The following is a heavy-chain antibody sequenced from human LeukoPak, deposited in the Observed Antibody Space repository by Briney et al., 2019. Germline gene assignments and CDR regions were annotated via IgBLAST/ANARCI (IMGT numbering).Heavy chain of an antibody. Sequence: GASVNVSCKASGGTFSSYAISWVRQAPGQGLEWMGRIIPILGIANYAQKFQGRVTITADKSTSTAYMELSSLRSEDTAVYYCARGTVGATIDYWGQGTLVTVSS. CDR3: ARGTVGATIDY. CDR2: IIPILGIA. V-gene: IGHV1-69*04. D-gene: IGHD1-26*01. CDR1: GGTFSSYA. J-gene: IGHJ4*02.